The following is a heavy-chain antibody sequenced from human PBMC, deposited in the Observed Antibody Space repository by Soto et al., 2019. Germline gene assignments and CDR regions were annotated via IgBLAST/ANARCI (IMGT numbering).Heavy chain of an antibody. J-gene: IGHJ4*02. D-gene: IGHD3-3*01. Sequence: QITLKESGPTVVKPTETLTLTCTFSGFSLTTSGVGVGWVRQSPGKAPEWLALIYWDDDKRYSTSLNSRLIITKDTSKNQVVLPMAHVDPADTATYYCAHRVLRTVFGLVTTTAIYFDFWGPGTPFVVSS. CDR1: GFSLTTSGVG. CDR2: IYWDDDK. CDR3: AHRVLRTVFGLVTTTAIYFDF. V-gene: IGHV2-5*02.